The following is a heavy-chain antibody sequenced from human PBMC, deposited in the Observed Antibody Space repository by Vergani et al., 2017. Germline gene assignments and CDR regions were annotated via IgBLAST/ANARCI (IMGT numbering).Heavy chain of an antibody. J-gene: IGHJ5*02. CDR3: ARHCPNPYVDTAMVYNWFDP. D-gene: IGHD5-18*01. CDR2: IYYSGST. V-gene: IGHV4-39*01. CDR1: GGSISSSSYY. Sequence: QLQLQESGPGLVKPSETLSLTCTVSGGSISSSSYYWGWIRQPPGKGLEWIGSIYYSGSTYYNPSLKSRVPISVDTSKNQCSLKLSSVTAADPAVYYCARHCPNPYVDTAMVYNWFDPWGQGTLVTVSS.